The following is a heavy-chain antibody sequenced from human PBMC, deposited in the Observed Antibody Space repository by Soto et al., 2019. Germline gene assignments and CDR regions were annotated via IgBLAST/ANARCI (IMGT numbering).Heavy chain of an antibody. CDR3: AKDREYQLLALGY. CDR2: ISWNSGSI. CDR1: GFTFDDYA. D-gene: IGHD2-2*01. Sequence: EVQLVESGGGLVQPGRSLRLSCAASGFTFDDYAMHWVRQAPGKGLEWVSGISWNSGSIGYADSVKGRFTISRDNAKNSLYLQMNSLRAEDTALYNCAKDREYQLLALGYWGQGTLVTVSS. J-gene: IGHJ4*02. V-gene: IGHV3-9*01.